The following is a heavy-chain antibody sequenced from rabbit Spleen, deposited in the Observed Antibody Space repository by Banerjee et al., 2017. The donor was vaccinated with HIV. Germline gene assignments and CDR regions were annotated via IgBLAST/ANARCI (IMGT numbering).Heavy chain of an antibody. CDR3: ARDTSTSFSSYGMDL. CDR2: IYGGNSGFT. CDR1: GFSFSSRFY. J-gene: IGHJ6*01. Sequence: QSLEESGGDLVKPGASLTLTCTASGFSFSSRFYMCWVRQAPGKGLEWIACIYGGNSGFTYHATWAKGRFTISKTSSTTVTLQVTSLTAADTATYFCARDTSTSFSSYGMDLWGQGTLVTVS. D-gene: IGHD1-1*01. V-gene: IGHV1S40*01.